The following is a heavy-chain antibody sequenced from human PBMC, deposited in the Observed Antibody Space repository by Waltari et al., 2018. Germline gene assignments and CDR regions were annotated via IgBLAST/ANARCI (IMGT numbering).Heavy chain of an antibody. V-gene: IGHV3-23*01. J-gene: IGHJ4*02. CDR2: IGCGDAKT. CDR3: VKDWVHNSDWSQLPTFDS. CDR1: GFTFNSHG. Sequence: EVQLLESGGGLVQPGGSLRLSCVASGFTFNSHGMSWVRQAPGMGLEWVSAIGCGDAKTNYANSVKGRFTISRDNSKDTLSLQMNNLRADDTAMYYCVKDWVHNSDWSQLPTFDSWGQGILVTVSS. D-gene: IGHD6-19*01.